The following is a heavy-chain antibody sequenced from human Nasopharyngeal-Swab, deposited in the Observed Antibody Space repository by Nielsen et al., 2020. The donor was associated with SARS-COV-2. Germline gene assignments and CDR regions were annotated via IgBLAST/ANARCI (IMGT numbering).Heavy chain of an antibody. CDR1: GGSFSADY. CDR3: ARGLSGIVPSPILGLGPYYYYYYMDV. CDR2: INHSGST. D-gene: IGHD7-27*01. Sequence: GSLRLSCAVYGGSFSADYWGWIRQPPGRGLEWIGKINHSGSTNYNPSLKSRVTISVDPSKNQFSLRLSSVTAADTAVYYCARGLSGIVPSPILGLGPYYYYYYMDVWGKGTTVTVSS. J-gene: IGHJ6*03. V-gene: IGHV4-34*01.